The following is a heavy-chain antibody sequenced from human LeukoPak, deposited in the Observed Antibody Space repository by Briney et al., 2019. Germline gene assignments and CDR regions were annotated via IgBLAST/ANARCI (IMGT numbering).Heavy chain of an antibody. V-gene: IGHV3-74*01. CDR1: GFTLDSYW. CDR2: INADGRNT. J-gene: IGHJ4*02. Sequence: PGGSLRLSCAASGFTLDSYWMHWVRLAPGKGLEWVSRINADGRNTPYADSVKGRFTISRDNSKNTLYLQMNSLRAEDTAVYYCARARRNYCSSTSCLDLDYWGQGTLVTVSS. CDR3: ARARRNYCSSTSCLDLDY. D-gene: IGHD2-2*01.